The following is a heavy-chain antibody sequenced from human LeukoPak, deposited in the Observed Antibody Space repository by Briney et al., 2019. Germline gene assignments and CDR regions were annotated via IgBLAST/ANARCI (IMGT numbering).Heavy chain of an antibody. CDR3: VRAKYSSSWYVSGFDY. V-gene: IGHV4-4*02. CDR1: GGSISSSNW. Sequence: PSETLSLTCAVSGGSISSSNWWSWVRQPPGKGLEWIGEIYHSGSTNYNPSLKSRVTISVDKSKNQFSLKLSSVTAADTAVYYCVRAKYSSSWYVSGFDYWGQGTLVTVSS. CDR2: IYHSGST. D-gene: IGHD6-13*01. J-gene: IGHJ4*02.